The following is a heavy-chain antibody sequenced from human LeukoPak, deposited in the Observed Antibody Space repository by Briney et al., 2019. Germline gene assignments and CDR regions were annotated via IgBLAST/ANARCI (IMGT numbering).Heavy chain of an antibody. Sequence: SETLSLTCTVSGGSISSYYWSWIRQPPGKGLEWIGYIYYSGSTNYNPSLKSRVTISVDTSKNQFSLKLSSVTAADTAVYYCARQGFGSSWYDYWGQGTLVTVSS. CDR2: IYYSGST. V-gene: IGHV4-59*08. CDR3: ARQGFGSSWYDY. J-gene: IGHJ4*02. D-gene: IGHD6-13*01. CDR1: GGSISSYY.